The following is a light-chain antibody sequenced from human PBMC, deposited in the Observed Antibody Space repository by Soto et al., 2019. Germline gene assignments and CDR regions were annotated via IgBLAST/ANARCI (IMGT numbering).Light chain of an antibody. CDR2: GAS. CDR1: QSVSSN. Sequence: EIVMTQSPATLSVSPGERGTISCRASQSVSSNLAWYQQKPGQAPRLLIYGASTRATGIPARFSGSRSGTEFTLTISSLQAEDFAVYYCQHYNNWPRTFGQGTKVEIK. J-gene: IGKJ1*01. CDR3: QHYNNWPRT. V-gene: IGKV3-15*01.